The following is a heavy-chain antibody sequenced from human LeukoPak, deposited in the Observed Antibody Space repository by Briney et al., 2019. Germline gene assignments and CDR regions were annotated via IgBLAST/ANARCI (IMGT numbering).Heavy chain of an antibody. CDR3: ARDRDDAFDI. Sequence: HPGGSLRLSCAASGFTFSSYGMHWVRQAPGKGLEWVAFIRYDGSNKYYADSVKGRFTISRDNSKNTLYLQMNSLRAEDTAVYYCARDRDDAFDIWGQGTMVTVSS. J-gene: IGHJ3*02. CDR1: GFTFSSYG. CDR2: IRYDGSNK. V-gene: IGHV3-30*02.